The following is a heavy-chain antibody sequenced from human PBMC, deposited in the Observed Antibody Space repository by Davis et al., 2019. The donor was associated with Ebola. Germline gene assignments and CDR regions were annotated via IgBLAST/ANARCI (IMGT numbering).Heavy chain of an antibody. CDR2: IYYNGRT. CDR1: GDSISSSPYS. V-gene: IGHV4-39*07. J-gene: IGHJ4*02. D-gene: IGHD3-22*01. Sequence: SETLSLTCTVSGDSISSSPYSWGWIRQPPGKGLEWIGYIYYNGRTEYTASLKSRVTISVDTSKNQFSLKLSSVTAADTAVYYCARVLYYYDSSGYYGYWGQGTLVTVSS. CDR3: ARVLYYYDSSGYYGY.